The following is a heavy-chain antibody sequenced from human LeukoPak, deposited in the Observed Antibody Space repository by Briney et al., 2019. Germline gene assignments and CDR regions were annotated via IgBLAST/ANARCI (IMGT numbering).Heavy chain of an antibody. CDR1: GYTFTGYY. J-gene: IGHJ4*02. CDR2: INPNSGGT. CDR3: ARPLWFGELSVLDY. D-gene: IGHD3-10*01. V-gene: IGHV1-2*02. Sequence: ASAKVSCKASGYTFTGYYMHWVRQAPGQGVEWMGWINPNSGGTNYAQKFQGRVTMTRDTSISTAYMELSRLRSDDTAVYYCARPLWFGELSVLDYWGQGTLVTVSS.